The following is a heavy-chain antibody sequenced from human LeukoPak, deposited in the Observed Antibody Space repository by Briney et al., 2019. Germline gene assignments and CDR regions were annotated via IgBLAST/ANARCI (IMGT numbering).Heavy chain of an antibody. CDR2: ISGSGGST. J-gene: IGHJ4*02. D-gene: IGHD2-21*02. Sequence: GGSLRLSCAASGLTFSSYAMSWVRQAPGKGLEWVSAISGSGGSTYYADSVKGWFTISRDNSKNTLYLQMNSLRAEDTAVYYCAKSGELCGGDCYSDYWGQGTLVTVSS. CDR3: AKSGELCGGDCYSDY. V-gene: IGHV3-23*01. CDR1: GLTFSSYA.